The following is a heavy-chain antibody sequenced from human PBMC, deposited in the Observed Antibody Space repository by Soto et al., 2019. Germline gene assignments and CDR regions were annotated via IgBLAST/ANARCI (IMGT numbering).Heavy chain of an antibody. D-gene: IGHD6-13*01. CDR3: ARSHLDPTAAGTDDLYYFDY. V-gene: IGHV3-33*01. Sequence: GGSLRLSCAASGFTFSSYGMHWVRQAPGKGLEWVAVIWYDGSNKYYADSVKGRFTISRDNSKNTLYLQMNSLRAEDTAVYYCARSHLDPTAAGTDDLYYFDYWGQGTLVTVSS. J-gene: IGHJ4*02. CDR1: GFTFSSYG. CDR2: IWYDGSNK.